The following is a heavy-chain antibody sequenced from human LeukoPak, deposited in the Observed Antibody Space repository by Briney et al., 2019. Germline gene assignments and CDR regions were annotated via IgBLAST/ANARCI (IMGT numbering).Heavy chain of an antibody. J-gene: IGHJ4*02. V-gene: IGHV4-39*01. Sequence: SETLSLTCTVSGGSISSSSYYWGWIRQPPGKGLEWIGSIYYSGNTYYNPSLKSRVTISVDTSKNQFPLKMSSVTAADTAVYYCAARIAAESYFDYWGQGTLVTVSS. CDR2: IYYSGNT. CDR3: AARIAAESYFDY. D-gene: IGHD6-13*01. CDR1: GGSISSSSYY.